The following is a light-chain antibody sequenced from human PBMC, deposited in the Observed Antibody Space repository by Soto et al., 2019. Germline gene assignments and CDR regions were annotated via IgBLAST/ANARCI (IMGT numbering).Light chain of an antibody. CDR1: QSVSSN. J-gene: IGKJ2*01. CDR3: QQYNDWPAYT. CDR2: GAS. Sequence: EIVMTQSPATLSVSPGERATLSCRASQSVSSNLAWYQQKPGQAPRLLIYGASTRATGIPVRFSGSGAGTEFTLTISSPQSEDFAVYYCQQYNDWPAYTFGQGTKLEIK. V-gene: IGKV3-15*01.